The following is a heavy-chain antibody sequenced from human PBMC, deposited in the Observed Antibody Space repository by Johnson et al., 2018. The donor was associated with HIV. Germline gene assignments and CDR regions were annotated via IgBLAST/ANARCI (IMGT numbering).Heavy chain of an antibody. J-gene: IGHJ3*02. Sequence: VQLVESGGGLVQPGRSLRLSCAASGFTFDDYAMHWVRQAPGKGLEWVSGISWNGGSTGYADSVKGRFTISRDNAKNSLYLQMNSLRAEDTALYYCARDFYAVVATPFIGSAFDIWGQGTMVTVSS. CDR1: GFTFDDYA. CDR3: ARDFYAVVATPFIGSAFDI. D-gene: IGHD5-12*01. CDR2: ISWNGGST. V-gene: IGHV3-9*01.